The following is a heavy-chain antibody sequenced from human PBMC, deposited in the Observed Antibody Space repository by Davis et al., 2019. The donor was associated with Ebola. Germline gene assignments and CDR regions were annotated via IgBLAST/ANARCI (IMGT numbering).Heavy chain of an antibody. V-gene: IGHV4-4*02. CDR3: AREGYNWNDIFDY. Sequence: MPSETLSLTCAVSGGSISSSNWWSWVRQPPGKGLEWIGEIYHSGSTNYNPSLKSRVTISVDKSKNQFSLKLSSVTAADTAMYYCAREGYNWNDIFDYWGQGTLVTVSS. J-gene: IGHJ4*02. D-gene: IGHD1-20*01. CDR1: GGSISSSNW. CDR2: IYHSGST.